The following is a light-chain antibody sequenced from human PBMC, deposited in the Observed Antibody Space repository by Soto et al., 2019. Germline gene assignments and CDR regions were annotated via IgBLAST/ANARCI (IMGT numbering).Light chain of an antibody. CDR3: QQYGRSPLT. J-gene: IGKJ4*01. Sequence: EIVLTQSPDTLSLSPGERATLSCRASQGVKNNYLAWYQQKPGQAPTFLIYDASSRATGIPDRFSSSGSETDFTLTISRLEPEDFAVYYCQQYGRSPLTFGGGTKVEIK. V-gene: IGKV3-20*01. CDR1: QGVKNNY. CDR2: DAS.